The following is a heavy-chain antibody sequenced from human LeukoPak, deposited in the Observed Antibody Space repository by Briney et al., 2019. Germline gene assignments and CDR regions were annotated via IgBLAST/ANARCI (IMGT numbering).Heavy chain of an antibody. CDR1: GGSIRSGSYY. V-gene: IGHV4-61*02. D-gene: IGHD5-18*01. CDR3: ARSPRWGYGSDYYYGMDV. J-gene: IGHJ6*02. Sequence: SQTLSLTCTVSGGSIRSGSYYCSWIRQPAGEGLEWIGRIYTSGSTNYNPSLKSRVTISVDTSKNQFSLKLSSVTAADTAVYYCARSPRWGYGSDYYYGMDVWGQGTTVTVSS. CDR2: IYTSGST.